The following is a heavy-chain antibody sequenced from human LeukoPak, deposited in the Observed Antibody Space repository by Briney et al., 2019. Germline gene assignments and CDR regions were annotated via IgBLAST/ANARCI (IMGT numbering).Heavy chain of an antibody. Sequence: SVKVSCKASGFTFSNSAVQWGRQARGQRLEWIGWIVVGSGNTNYAQKFQERGTITRDMSTSTAYMQLSSLRSEDTAVYYCAVDVIYESDWGQGTLVTVS. CDR2: IVVGSGNT. V-gene: IGHV1-58*01. CDR3: AVDVIYESD. D-gene: IGHD2/OR15-2a*01. J-gene: IGHJ4*02. CDR1: GFTFSNSA.